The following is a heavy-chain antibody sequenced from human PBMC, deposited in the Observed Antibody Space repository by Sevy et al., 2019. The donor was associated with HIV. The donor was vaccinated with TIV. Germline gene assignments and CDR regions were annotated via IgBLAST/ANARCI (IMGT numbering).Heavy chain of an antibody. J-gene: IGHJ4*02. CDR2: ISGSGGST. V-gene: IGHV3-23*01. Sequence: GGSPRLSCAASGFTFSSYAMSWVRQAPGKGLEWVSAISGSGGSTYYADSVKGRFTISRDNSKNTLYLQMNSLRAEDTAVYYCAKEGDDYVWGSYFYWGQGTLVTVSS. CDR3: AKEGDDYVWGSYFY. CDR1: GFTFSSYA. D-gene: IGHD3-16*01.